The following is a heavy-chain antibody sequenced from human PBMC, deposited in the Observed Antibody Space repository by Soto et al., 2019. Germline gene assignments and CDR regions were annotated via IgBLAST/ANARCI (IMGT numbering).Heavy chain of an antibody. CDR1: GFTFKNFA. CDR3: AKDAVAYNGAWDWFEL. D-gene: IGHD3-10*01. Sequence: EVQLLESGGGLVQPVGSRRLSYAASGFTFKNFAVSWVRQAPGKGMEWVSDIVGSGCSANYADSVKGRFNVSRHDSNSTLYLQMRGQRVDDTALYYCAKDAVAYNGAWDWFELWGQGTLVTVSS. CDR2: IVGSGCSA. J-gene: IGHJ5*02. V-gene: IGHV3-23*01.